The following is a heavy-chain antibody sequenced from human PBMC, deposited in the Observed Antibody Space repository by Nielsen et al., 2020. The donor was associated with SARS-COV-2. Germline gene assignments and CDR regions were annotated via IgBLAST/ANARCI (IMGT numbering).Heavy chain of an antibody. CDR2: IKQDGSEK. CDR1: GFTFDDYA. Sequence: SLKISCSASGFTFDDYAMHCVRQAPWKGLEWVANIKQDGSEKYYVDSVKGRFTISRDNAKNSLYLQMNSLRAEDTALYYCAKDTLGYSYGSYFDYWGQGTLVTVSS. J-gene: IGHJ4*02. CDR3: AKDTLGYSYGSYFDY. V-gene: IGHV3-7*03. D-gene: IGHD5-18*01.